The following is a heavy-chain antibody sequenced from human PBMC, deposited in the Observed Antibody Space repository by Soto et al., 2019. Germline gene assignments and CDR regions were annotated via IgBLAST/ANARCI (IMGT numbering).Heavy chain of an antibody. Sequence: QVQLQESGPGLVKPSQTLSLTCTVSGGSISSGGYYWSWIRQHPGKGLEWIGYIYYSGSTYYNPSLKSRVTISVDTSKNQFSPKLSSVTAAETAVYYCARDEAGDWYFDLWGRGTLVTVSS. CDR3: ARDEAGDWYFDL. CDR1: GGSISSGGYY. CDR2: IYYSGST. J-gene: IGHJ2*01. V-gene: IGHV4-31*03. D-gene: IGHD3-10*01.